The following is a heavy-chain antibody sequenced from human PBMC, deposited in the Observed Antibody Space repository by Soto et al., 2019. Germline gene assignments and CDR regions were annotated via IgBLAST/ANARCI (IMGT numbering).Heavy chain of an antibody. D-gene: IGHD6-19*01. CDR2: SSHHGTAT. CDR1: GFNLANTG. Sequence: QVQLVESGGGVVQPGRSLRLACAGSGFNLANTGMHWVRQAPGKGLEWVAMSSHHGTATYYGDSVKGRFTISRDNSESTIYLQMNSLTTEDTAVYYCAKDWGSSGWFNWFDSWGQGAPVTVSS. J-gene: IGHJ5*01. V-gene: IGHV3-30*18. CDR3: AKDWGSSGWFNWFDS.